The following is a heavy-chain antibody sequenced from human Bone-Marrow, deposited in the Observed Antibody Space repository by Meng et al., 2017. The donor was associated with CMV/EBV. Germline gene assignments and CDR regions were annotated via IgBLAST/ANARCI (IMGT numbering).Heavy chain of an antibody. CDR3: ARSLEYSSSLLAY. V-gene: IGHV4-59*01. Sequence: SETLSLTCTVSGGSISSYYWSWIRQPPGKGLEWIGYIYYSGSTNYSPSLKSRVTISVDTSKNQFSLKLSSVTAADTAMYYCARSLEYSSSLLAYWGQGTVVTVSS. CDR2: IYYSGST. D-gene: IGHD6-6*01. J-gene: IGHJ4*02. CDR1: GGSISSYY.